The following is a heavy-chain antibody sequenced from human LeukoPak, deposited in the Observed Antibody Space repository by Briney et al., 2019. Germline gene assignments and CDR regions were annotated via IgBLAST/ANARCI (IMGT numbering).Heavy chain of an antibody. D-gene: IGHD3-22*01. V-gene: IGHV3-7*03. Sequence: GGSLRLSCAASGFTFDDYAMHWVRQAPGKGLEWVANINQGEGEKYYVDSVKGRFTISRDISKNTLYLQMNNLRAEDSALYYCARGGRGSAAVVAPRSFDIWGQGTMVTVSS. CDR3: ARGGRGSAAVVAPRSFDI. CDR1: GFTFDDYA. CDR2: INQGEGEK. J-gene: IGHJ3*02.